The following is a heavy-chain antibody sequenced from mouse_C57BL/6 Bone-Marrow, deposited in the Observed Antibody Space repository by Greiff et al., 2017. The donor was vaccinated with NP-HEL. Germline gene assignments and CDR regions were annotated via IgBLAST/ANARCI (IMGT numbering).Heavy chain of an antibody. J-gene: IGHJ2*01. CDR3: ARGYYGEDYFDY. CDR2: IDPSDSYT. V-gene: IGHV1-69*01. CDR1: GYTFTSYW. Sequence: QVQLQQPGAELVMPGASVKLSCKASGYTFTSYWMHWVKQRPGQGLEWIGEIDPSDSYTNYNQKFKGKSTWTVDKSSSTAYMQLSSLTSEDSAVYYCARGYYGEDYFDYWGQGTTLTVSS. D-gene: IGHD1-1*01.